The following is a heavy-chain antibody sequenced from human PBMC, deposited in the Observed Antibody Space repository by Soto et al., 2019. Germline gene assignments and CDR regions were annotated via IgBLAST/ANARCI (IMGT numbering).Heavy chain of an antibody. V-gene: IGHV4-59*01. Sequence: SETLSLTCTVSGGSISSYYWSWIRQPPGKGLEWIGYIYYSGSTNYNPSLKSRVTISVDTSKNQFSLKLSSVTAADTAVYYCARGRPYGSGSYYNSPSHPDDWGQGTLVTVSS. J-gene: IGHJ4*02. CDR3: ARGRPYGSGSYYNSPSHPDD. CDR2: IYYSGST. CDR1: GGSISSYY. D-gene: IGHD3-10*01.